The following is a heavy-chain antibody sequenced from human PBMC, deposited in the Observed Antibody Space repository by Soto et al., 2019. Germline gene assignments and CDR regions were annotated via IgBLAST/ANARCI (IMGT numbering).Heavy chain of an antibody. D-gene: IGHD5-12*01. J-gene: IGHJ4*02. V-gene: IGHV3-53*01. Sequence: GGPLRISCAASSFTFRSNYMSWVGQAPGKGLEWVSVIYSVGSTYYADSVKGRFTISRDNSKNTLYLQMNSLRAEDTAVYYCARGDGYNPSFDYWGQGTLVTVSS. CDR3: ARGDGYNPSFDY. CDR1: SFTFRSNY. CDR2: IYSVGST.